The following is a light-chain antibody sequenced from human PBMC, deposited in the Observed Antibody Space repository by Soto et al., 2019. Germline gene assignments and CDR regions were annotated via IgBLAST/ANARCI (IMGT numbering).Light chain of an antibody. CDR1: QDINNC. Sequence: DIPMTQIPSSLSASVGDRVTLTCQASQDINNCLNWYHQKPGKAPNLLIYDASNLESGVPSRFNGSGSGTHFTFTISSLQPEDTATYYCQQYDNLPLTFGPGTKVEIK. CDR3: QQYDNLPLT. V-gene: IGKV1-33*01. CDR2: DAS. J-gene: IGKJ3*01.